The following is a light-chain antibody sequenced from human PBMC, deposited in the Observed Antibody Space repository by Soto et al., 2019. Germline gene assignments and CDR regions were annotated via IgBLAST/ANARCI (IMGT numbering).Light chain of an antibody. CDR2: DAY. CDR3: QQYDNLPLT. CDR1: QSIRSW. V-gene: IGKV1-5*01. Sequence: DIHMTQSPSILSAFVGDRVTITCRASQSIRSWLAWYQQKPGKAPKLLIYDAYSLESGVPSRFSGRRSGTEFTFTISSLQPEDIATYYCQQYDNLPLTFGGGTKVDIK. J-gene: IGKJ4*01.